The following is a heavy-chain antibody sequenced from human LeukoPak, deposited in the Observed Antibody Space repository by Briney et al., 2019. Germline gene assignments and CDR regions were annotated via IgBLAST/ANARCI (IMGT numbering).Heavy chain of an antibody. D-gene: IGHD3-3*01. CDR1: GYTFTGYY. CDR3: ARVIQGYDFWSGYYDDEYYFDY. Sequence: ASVKVSCKASGYTFTGYYMHWVRQAPGQGLEWMGWINPNSCGTNYAQKFQGRVTMTRDTSISTAYMELSSLRSDDTAVYYCARVIQGYDFWSGYYDDEYYFDYWGQGTLVTVSS. CDR2: INPNSCGT. J-gene: IGHJ4*02. V-gene: IGHV1-2*02.